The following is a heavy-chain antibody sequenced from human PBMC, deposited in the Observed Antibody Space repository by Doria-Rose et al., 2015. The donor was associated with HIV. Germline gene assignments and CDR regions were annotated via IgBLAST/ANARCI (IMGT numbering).Heavy chain of an antibody. CDR3: ARIKSSRWYHKYYFDF. CDR2: TFSDDKR. J-gene: IGHJ4*02. Sequence: QITLKESGPVLVKPTETLTLTCTVSGVSLSSPGMGVSWIRQPPGKALEWLANTFSDDKRSYHTSLKSRLTISRGTSKSQVVLTMTDMDPVDTATYYCARIKSSRWYHKYYFDFWGQGTLVIVSA. V-gene: IGHV2-26*01. CDR1: GVSLSSPGMG. D-gene: IGHD6-13*01.